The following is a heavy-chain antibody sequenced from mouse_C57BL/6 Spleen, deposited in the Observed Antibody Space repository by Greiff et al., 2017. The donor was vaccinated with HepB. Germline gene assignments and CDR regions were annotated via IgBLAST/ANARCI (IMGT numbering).Heavy chain of an antibody. Sequence: EVQLQQSGAELVRPGASVKLSCTASGFNIKDDYMHWVKQRPEQGLEWIGWIDPENGDTEYASKFQGKATITADTSSNTAYLQLSSLTSEDTAVYYCTPSNWGYYFDYWGQGTTLTVSS. J-gene: IGHJ2*01. D-gene: IGHD4-1*01. CDR3: TPSNWGYYFDY. CDR1: GFNIKDDY. CDR2: IDPENGDT. V-gene: IGHV14-4*01.